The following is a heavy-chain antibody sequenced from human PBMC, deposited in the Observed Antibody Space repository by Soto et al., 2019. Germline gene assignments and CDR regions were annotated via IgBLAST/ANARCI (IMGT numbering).Heavy chain of an antibody. V-gene: IGHV4-34*01. J-gene: IGHJ4*02. CDR1: GGSFSGYY. CDR3: ARRYCSGGSCGQSAVGY. CDR2: INHSGST. Sequence: QVQLQQWGAGLLKPSETLSLTCAVYGGSFSGYYWSWIRQPPGKGLEWIGEINHSGSTNYNPSLKSRFTRSVDTSNNQFYLMLSSVTAADTAVYYCARRYCSGGSCGQSAVGYWGQGTLVTVSS. D-gene: IGHD2-15*01.